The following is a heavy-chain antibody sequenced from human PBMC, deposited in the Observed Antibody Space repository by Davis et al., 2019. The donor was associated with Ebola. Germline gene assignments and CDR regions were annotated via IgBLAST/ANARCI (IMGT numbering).Heavy chain of an antibody. J-gene: IGHJ4*02. D-gene: IGHD1-26*01. CDR1: GYTFTSYG. CDR3: AKGPYSFPDY. CDR2: ISTYNGNT. Sequence: ASVKVSCKASGYTFTSYGISWVRQAPGQGLEWMGWISTYNGNTNYAQKFKGRVTMTRDTSTTTVFMELNSLTSEDTAVYYCAKGPYSFPDYWGQGTLITVSS. V-gene: IGHV1-18*04.